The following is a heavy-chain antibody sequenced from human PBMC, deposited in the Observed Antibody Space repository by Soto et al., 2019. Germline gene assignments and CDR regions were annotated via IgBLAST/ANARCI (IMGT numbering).Heavy chain of an antibody. Sequence: QVQLVQSGAEVKKPGASVKVSCKASGYTFSTYTIYWVRQAPGQRLEWMGCINAGNGNAKYSQKFQGRVTITRDTAASTAYMERSSLRSEDTAVYYWERVRSYGSGSYDDYFDCWGQGTLVTVYS. CDR3: ERVRSYGSGSYDDYFDC. D-gene: IGHD3-10*01. CDR1: GYTFSTYT. V-gene: IGHV1-3*01. J-gene: IGHJ4*02. CDR2: INAGNGNA.